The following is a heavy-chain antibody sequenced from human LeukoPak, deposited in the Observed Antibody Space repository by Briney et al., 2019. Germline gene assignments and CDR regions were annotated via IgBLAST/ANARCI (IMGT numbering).Heavy chain of an antibody. CDR2: ISYDGSNK. Sequence: PGGSLRLSCAASGFTFSSYAMHWVRQAPGKGLEWVAVISYDGSNKYYADSVKGRFTISRDNSKNTLYLQMNSLRAEDTAVYYCAGEGAEQAFDIWGQGTMVTVSS. J-gene: IGHJ3*02. CDR1: GFTFSSYA. CDR3: AGEGAEQAFDI. V-gene: IGHV3-30-3*01. D-gene: IGHD1-26*01.